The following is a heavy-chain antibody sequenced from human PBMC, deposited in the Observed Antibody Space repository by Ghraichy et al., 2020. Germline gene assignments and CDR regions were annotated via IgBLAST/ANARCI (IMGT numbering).Heavy chain of an antibody. D-gene: IGHD6-19*01. V-gene: IGHV3-64*01. Sequence: GGSLRLSCVASGFTFNNYPMHWVRQAPGKGLEFVSSILGNGDSPFYANSVKGRFTISRDNSKNTLYLQMGSLRADDMGTYYCARDLTSGWSFDHWGQGTLVTVSS. CDR1: GFTFNNYP. J-gene: IGHJ4*02. CDR3: ARDLTSGWSFDH. CDR2: ILGNGDSP.